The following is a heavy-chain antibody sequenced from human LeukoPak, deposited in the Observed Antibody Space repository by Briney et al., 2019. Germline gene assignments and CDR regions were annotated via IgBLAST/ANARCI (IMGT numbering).Heavy chain of an antibody. D-gene: IGHD6-19*01. V-gene: IGHV4-34*01. CDR3: ARGRIAVARTRDYFDY. CDR1: GGSFSGYY. J-gene: IGHJ4*02. CDR2: INHSGST. Sequence: SETLSLTCAVYGGSFSGYYWSWIRQPPGKGLEWLGEINHSGSTNYNPSLKSRVTISVDTSKNQFSLKLSSVTAADTAVYYCARGRIAVARTRDYFDYWGQGTLVTVSS.